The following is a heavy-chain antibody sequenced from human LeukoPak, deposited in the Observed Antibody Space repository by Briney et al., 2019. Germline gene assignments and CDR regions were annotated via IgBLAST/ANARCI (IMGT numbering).Heavy chain of an antibody. D-gene: IGHD2-2*02. CDR2: INPNSGGT. V-gene: IGHV1-2*02. CDR1: GNTFTGYY. Sequence: ASVKVSCKASGNTFTGYYMHWVRQAPGQGLEWMGWINPNSGGTNYAQKFQGRVTMTRDTSISTAYMELSRLRSDDTAVYYCARGGVQVVPAAIHWFDPWGQGTLVTVSS. CDR3: ARGGVQVVPAAIHWFDP. J-gene: IGHJ5*02.